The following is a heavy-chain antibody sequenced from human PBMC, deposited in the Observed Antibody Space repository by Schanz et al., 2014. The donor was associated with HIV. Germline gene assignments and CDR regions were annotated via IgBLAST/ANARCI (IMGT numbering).Heavy chain of an antibody. J-gene: IGHJ5*02. D-gene: IGHD2-15*01. Sequence: EVVLVESFFFLIQPGGSLILSCSCSFLPFSAYGMNWVRQAPGKELEWLSYISGSGATIHYADSIRGRFIISRDNGKSSLYLEMDSLRDEDTAVYYCAKSACSGDSCKWMWFDPWGQGTLVIVSS. CDR2: ISGSGATI. V-gene: IGHV3-48*02. CDR1: FLPFSAYG. CDR3: AKSACSGDSCKWMWFDP.